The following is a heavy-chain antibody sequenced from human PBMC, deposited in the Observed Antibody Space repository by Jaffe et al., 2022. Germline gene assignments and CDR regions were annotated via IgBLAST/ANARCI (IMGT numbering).Heavy chain of an antibody. J-gene: IGHJ4*02. D-gene: IGHD2-8*02. Sequence: EVQLVESGGGLVQPGGSLRLSCAASGFTFSNYWMSWVRQAAGKGLEWVANIKQDGSEKYYVDSVKGRFTISRDNAKNSLYLQMNTLRVEDTAVYYCARPYCIGGACYSFDYWGQGTLVTVSS. CDR1: GFTFSNYW. CDR2: IKQDGSEK. CDR3: ARPYCIGGACYSFDY. V-gene: IGHV3-7*01.